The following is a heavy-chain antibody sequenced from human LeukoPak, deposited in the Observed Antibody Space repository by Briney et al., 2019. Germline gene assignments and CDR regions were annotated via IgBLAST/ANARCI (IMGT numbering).Heavy chain of an antibody. J-gene: IGHJ4*02. CDR1: GDSVSSNSAA. V-gene: IGHV6-1*01. D-gene: IGHD6-13*01. Sequence: SQTLSLTCAISGDSVSSNSAAWNWFRQSPSRGLEWLGRTFYTSKWFNDYAVSVKGRITINPDTSKNQFSLQLNSVTPDDTAVYYCARGDGYSSTWYYFDYWGQGTLVTVSS. CDR2: TFYTSKWFN. CDR3: ARGDGYSSTWYYFDY.